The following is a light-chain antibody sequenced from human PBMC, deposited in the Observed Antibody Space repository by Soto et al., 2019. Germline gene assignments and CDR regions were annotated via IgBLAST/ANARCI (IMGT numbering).Light chain of an antibody. Sequence: DIRMTRSPSYLSASVGDKVTLTCRASQSISGYLNWYHQKPGKAPAMVIHTSSTLQSGVPSRYRGTRSGTEFTLTISSLQPEDFGTFLCKQSYTTTYTFGQGTK. CDR3: KQSYTTTYT. J-gene: IGKJ2*01. CDR1: QSISGY. CDR2: TSS. V-gene: IGKV1-39*01.